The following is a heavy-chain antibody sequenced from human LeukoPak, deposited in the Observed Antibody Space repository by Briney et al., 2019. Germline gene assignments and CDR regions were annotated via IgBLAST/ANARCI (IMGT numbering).Heavy chain of an antibody. Sequence: PETPSHTSAVYGGSLSGYYWSWMRHPPRKRLEWSGEINHSGSTNYNPSLESRVAISVDTSKIQFSLKLSSVTAAETAVYYCARRYYFYYYMDVWGKGTTVTVSS. J-gene: IGHJ6*03. CDR2: INHSGST. CDR1: GGSLSGYY. V-gene: IGHV4-34*01. CDR3: ARRYYFYYYMDV.